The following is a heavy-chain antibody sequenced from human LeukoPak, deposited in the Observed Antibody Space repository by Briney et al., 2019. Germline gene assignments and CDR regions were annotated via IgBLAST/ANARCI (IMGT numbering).Heavy chain of an antibody. Sequence: PGGSLRLSCAASGFTFSSYAMSWVRQAPGKGLEWASSISGSGGSTYYADSVKGRFTISRDNSKNTLYLQMNSLRAEDTAEYYCAKDPKGIAAAGKLGAWQNFDYWGQGTPVTVSS. CDR1: GFTFSSYA. V-gene: IGHV3-23*01. CDR2: ISGSGGST. D-gene: IGHD6-13*01. J-gene: IGHJ4*02. CDR3: AKDPKGIAAAGKLGAWQNFDY.